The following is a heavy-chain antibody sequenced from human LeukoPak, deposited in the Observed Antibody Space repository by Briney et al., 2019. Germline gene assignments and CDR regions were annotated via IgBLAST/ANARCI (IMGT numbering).Heavy chain of an antibody. CDR2: INHSGST. D-gene: IGHD3-16*01. Sequence: SETLSLTCAVYGGSFSGYYWGWIRQPPGKGREWIGEINHSGSTNYNPSLKSRVTISVDTSKNQSSLELSSVTAPASAVYYGAGGRGPRMIMSGKPQEPWGQGTLVTVSS. J-gene: IGHJ5*02. CDR1: GGSFSGYY. CDR3: AGGRGPRMIMSGKPQEP. V-gene: IGHV4-34*01.